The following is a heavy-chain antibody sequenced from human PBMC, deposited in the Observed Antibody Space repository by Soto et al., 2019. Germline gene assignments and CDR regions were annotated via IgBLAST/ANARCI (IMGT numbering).Heavy chain of an antibody. CDR3: ANPRREDSSSSSPGKQNYYYYGMDV. D-gene: IGHD6-6*01. Sequence: GGSLRLSCAASGFTFSSYAMSWVRQAPGKGLEWVSAISGSGGSTYYADSVKGRFTISRDNSKNTLYLQMNSLRAEDTAVYYCANPRREDSSSSSPGKQNYYYYGMDVWGQGTTVTVSS. CDR2: ISGSGGST. CDR1: GFTFSSYA. J-gene: IGHJ6*02. V-gene: IGHV3-23*01.